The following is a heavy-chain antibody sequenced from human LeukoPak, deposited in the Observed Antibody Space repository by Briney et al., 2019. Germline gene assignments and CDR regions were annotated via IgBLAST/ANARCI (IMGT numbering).Heavy chain of an antibody. CDR1: GFTFSSYA. Sequence: PGGSLRLSCAASGFTFSSYAMSWVRQAPGKGLEGVSAISGIGGSTYYADSVKGRFTISRDNSKNTLYLQMNSLRAEDTAVYYCAKTAGVIVVVSYYYMDVWGKGTTVSVSS. J-gene: IGHJ6*03. CDR3: AKTAGVIVVVSYYYMDV. D-gene: IGHD3-22*01. CDR2: ISGIGGST. V-gene: IGHV3-23*01.